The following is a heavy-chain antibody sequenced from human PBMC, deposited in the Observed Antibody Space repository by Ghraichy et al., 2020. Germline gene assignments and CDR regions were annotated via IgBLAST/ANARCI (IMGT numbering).Heavy chain of an antibody. D-gene: IGHD5-18*01. V-gene: IGHV1-2*02. CDR3: ARILRRIGYSYGAGYYYYGMDV. Sequence: ASVKVSCKASGYTFTGYYMHWVRQAPGQGLEWMGWINPNSGGTNYAQKFQGRVTMTRDTSISTAYMELSRLRSDDTAVYYCARILRRIGYSYGAGYYYYGMDVWGQGTTVTVSS. J-gene: IGHJ6*02. CDR1: GYTFTGYY. CDR2: INPNSGGT.